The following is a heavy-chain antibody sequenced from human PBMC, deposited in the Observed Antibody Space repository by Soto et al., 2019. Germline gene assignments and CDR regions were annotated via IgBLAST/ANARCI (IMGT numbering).Heavy chain of an antibody. V-gene: IGHV3-21*01. CDR1: GFTFSSYS. CDR2: ISSSSSYI. J-gene: IGHJ2*01. CDR3: ASGGGPGELVAALHTSPFDL. D-gene: IGHD2-15*01. Sequence: EVQLVESGGGLVKPGGSLRLSCAASGFTFSSYSMNWVRQAPGKGLEWVSSISSSSSYIYSADSVKGRFTISRDKGNNSLYLQMNRRRADDPAVYFCASGGGPGELVAALHTSPFDLWGHGTLVTVSS.